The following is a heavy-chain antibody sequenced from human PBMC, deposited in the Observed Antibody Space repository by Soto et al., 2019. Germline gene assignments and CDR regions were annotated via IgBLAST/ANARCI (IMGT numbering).Heavy chain of an antibody. CDR1: GASFTSNDW. D-gene: IGHD1-7*01. CDR2: IYRTGST. J-gene: IGHJ4*02. Sequence: LSLTCAVSGASFTSNDWWTWVRQPPGRGLEWIGEIYRTGSTNYNPSLKSRVTISLDKSENQFSLKVTSLTAADTAVYYCASRDPGTSVDYWGQGTLVTVSS. CDR3: ASRDPGTSVDY. V-gene: IGHV4-4*02.